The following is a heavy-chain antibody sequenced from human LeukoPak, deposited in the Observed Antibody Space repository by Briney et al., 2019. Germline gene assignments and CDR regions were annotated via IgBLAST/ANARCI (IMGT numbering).Heavy chain of an antibody. CDR3: ASPNFGELERQPYYYYYMDV. J-gene: IGHJ6*03. CDR2: IIPIFGPA. D-gene: IGHD1-1*01. CDR1: GRTFSSYA. Sequence: SVTVSCKASGRTFSSYAISWVRQAPGQGLEWMGGIIPIFGPANYAQKFQGRVTITADESTSTAYMELSSLRSEDTAVYYCASPNFGELERQPYYYYYMDVWGKGTTVTVSS. V-gene: IGHV1-69*13.